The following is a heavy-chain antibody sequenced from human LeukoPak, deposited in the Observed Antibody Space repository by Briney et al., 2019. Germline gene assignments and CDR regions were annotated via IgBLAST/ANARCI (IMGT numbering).Heavy chain of an antibody. J-gene: IGHJ4*02. Sequence: GGSLRLSCAASGFTFSSYGMHWVRQAPGKGLDWVAVISNNGSKKYYADSVKGRFTISRDNSKNTLSLQVSSLRTEDTAVYYCAKDRYSYAFEYSDSWGQGTLVTVSS. CDR2: ISNNGSKK. CDR3: AKDRYSYAFEYSDS. V-gene: IGHV3-30*18. CDR1: GFTFSSYG. D-gene: IGHD5-18*01.